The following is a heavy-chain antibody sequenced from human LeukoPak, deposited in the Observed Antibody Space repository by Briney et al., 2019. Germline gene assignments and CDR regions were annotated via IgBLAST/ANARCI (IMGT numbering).Heavy chain of an antibody. J-gene: IGHJ5*02. D-gene: IGHD6-19*01. Sequence: SETLSLTCTASGGSIINHYWSWIRQPAGKGLEWIGRIYSSGSANYSPSLKSRVSMSIDTSNNHFSLNLTSVTAADTALYFCARDVRYASGWSTPESWGQGTLVTVSS. CDR2: IYSSGSA. CDR1: GGSIINHY. CDR3: ARDVRYASGWSTPES. V-gene: IGHV4-4*07.